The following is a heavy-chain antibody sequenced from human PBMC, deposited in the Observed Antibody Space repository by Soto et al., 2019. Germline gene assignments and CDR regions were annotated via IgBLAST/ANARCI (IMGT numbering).Heavy chain of an antibody. V-gene: IGHV3-64*01. CDR1: GFTFTTYT. J-gene: IGHJ6*02. D-gene: IGHD7-27*01. Sequence: EVQLVESGGGLVQPGGSLRLSCVASGFTFTTYTLHWVRQAPGRGLEYLSAISNDAVHTYYANSVKDRFTISRDKSKATRHLHMGSLRPEDLAVDYCARGDLPWDYHSYGMDVWGQGTTVAVSS. CDR2: ISNDAVHT. CDR3: ARGDLPWDYHSYGMDV.